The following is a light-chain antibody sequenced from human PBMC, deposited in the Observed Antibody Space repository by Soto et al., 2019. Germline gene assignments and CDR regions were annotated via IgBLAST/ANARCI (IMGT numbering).Light chain of an antibody. J-gene: IGLJ3*02. CDR3: SSFTSTNTWV. CDR1: SSDVGGHDY. CDR2: EAF. V-gene: IGLV2-14*01. Sequence: QSALTQVASVSGSPGQSITISCTATSSDVGGHDYVSWYLQHPGKAPKLLIYEAFNRPSGVSDRLSGSKSGSTASLTISGLQAEDEGDYYCSSFTSTNTWVFGGGTKVTVL.